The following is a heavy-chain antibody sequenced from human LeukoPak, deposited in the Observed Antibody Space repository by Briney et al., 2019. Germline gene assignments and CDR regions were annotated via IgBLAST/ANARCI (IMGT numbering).Heavy chain of an antibody. CDR2: ISGSGGST. V-gene: IGHV3-23*01. Sequence: GGSLRLSCAASGLSFSSYAMSWVRHAPGKGLEWVSAISGSGGSTYYADSVKGRFTISRDNSKNTLYLQMNSLRAEDTAVYYCAKDIGGSYYYFDYWGQGTLVTVSS. CDR3: AKDIGGSYYYFDY. CDR1: GLSFSSYA. J-gene: IGHJ4*02. D-gene: IGHD1-26*01.